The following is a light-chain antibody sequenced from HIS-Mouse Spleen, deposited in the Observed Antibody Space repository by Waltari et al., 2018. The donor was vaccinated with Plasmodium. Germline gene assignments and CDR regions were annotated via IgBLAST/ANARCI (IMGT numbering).Light chain of an antibody. V-gene: IGLV2-23*01. CDR2: EGS. Sequence: QSALTQPASVSGSPGHSITISCPGTSGGLGGYNLFSWYQQHPGKAPKLVIYEGSKRPAGVSNRFSGSKSGNTASLTISGLQAEDEADYYCCSYAGSSTYVFGTGTKVTVL. CDR1: SGGLGGYNL. J-gene: IGLJ1*01. CDR3: CSYAGSSTYV.